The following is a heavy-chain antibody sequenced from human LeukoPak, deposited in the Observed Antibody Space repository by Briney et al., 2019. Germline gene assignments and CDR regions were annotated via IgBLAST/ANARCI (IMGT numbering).Heavy chain of an antibody. J-gene: IGHJ4*02. CDR3: AKDGDIVVVPAATDFDY. D-gene: IGHD2-2*01. Sequence: PGGSLRLSCAASGFTFSSYSMNWVRQAPGKGLEWVSYISSSSSTIYYADSVKGRFTISRDNAKNSLYLQMNSLRAEDTAVYYCAKDGDIVVVPAATDFDYWGQGTLVTVSS. V-gene: IGHV3-48*01. CDR2: ISSSSSTI. CDR1: GFTFSSYS.